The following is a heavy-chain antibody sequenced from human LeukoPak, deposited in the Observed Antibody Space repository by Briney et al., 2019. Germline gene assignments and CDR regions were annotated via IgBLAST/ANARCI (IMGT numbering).Heavy chain of an antibody. CDR1: GFTFSSYE. V-gene: IGHV3-48*03. J-gene: IGHJ6*04. CDR3: ARESPKFPYYYYGMDV. Sequence: PGGSLRLSCAASGFTFSSYEMNWVRQAPGKGLEWVSYISSSGSTIYYADSVKGRFTISRDNAKNSLYLQMSSLRAEDTAVYYCARESPKFPYYYYGMDVWGKGTTVTVSS. CDR2: ISSSGSTI.